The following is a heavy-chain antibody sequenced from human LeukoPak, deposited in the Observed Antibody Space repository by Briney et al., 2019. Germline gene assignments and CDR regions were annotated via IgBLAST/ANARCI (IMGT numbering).Heavy chain of an antibody. D-gene: IGHD4-23*01. J-gene: IGHJ4*02. CDR1: GGSISSYY. Sequence: SETLSLTCTVSGGSISSYYWSWIRQPPGKGLEGIGYIENSGRTEYNPSLMSRITISVDTSKIQFSLMLSPVTAADTAVYYCARGRYGGYFDCWGQGTLVTVSS. V-gene: IGHV4-59*01. CDR3: ARGRYGGYFDC. CDR2: IENSGRT.